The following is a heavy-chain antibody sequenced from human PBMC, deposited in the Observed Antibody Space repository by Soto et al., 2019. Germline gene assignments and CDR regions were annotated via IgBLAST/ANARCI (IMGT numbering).Heavy chain of an antibody. V-gene: IGHV1-69*13. CDR3: ASRDCSGGSCPLFTPPYYYGMDV. D-gene: IGHD2-15*01. CDR1: GGAFSSYA. Sequence: GASVKVSCKASGGAFSSYAISWVLQAPGQGLEWMGGIIPIFGTANYAQKFQGRVTITADESTSTAYMELSSLRSEDTAVYYCASRDCSGGSCPLFTPPYYYGMDVWGQGTTVTVSS. J-gene: IGHJ6*02. CDR2: IIPIFGTA.